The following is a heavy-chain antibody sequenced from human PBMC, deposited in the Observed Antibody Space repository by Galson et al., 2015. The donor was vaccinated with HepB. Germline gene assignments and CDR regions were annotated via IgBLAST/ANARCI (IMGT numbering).Heavy chain of an antibody. J-gene: IGHJ4*02. CDR3: ARGYNTFD. Sequence: SLRLSCAGSGFTFSNYWMTWVRQAPGKGLEWVANIMEDGSQKHYVDSVKGRFTISRDNAKNSLYLQMDSLRDEDTAVYYCARGYNTFDWGQGTLVTVSS. V-gene: IGHV3-7*03. CDR1: GFTFSNYW. D-gene: IGHD1-14*01. CDR2: IMEDGSQK.